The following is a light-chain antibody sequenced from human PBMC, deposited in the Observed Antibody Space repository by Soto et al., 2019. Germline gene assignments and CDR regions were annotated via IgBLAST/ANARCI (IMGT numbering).Light chain of an antibody. CDR1: QSISSW. CDR3: QQYNSDWK. J-gene: IGKJ1*01. Sequence: DIQMTQSPSTLSASVGDRVTITCRASQSISSWLAWYQQKPGKAPKLLIYKASSLESGVPSRFSGSGSGTDFTLTISSLQPEDFATYYCQQYNSDWKFGQGTKV. CDR2: KAS. V-gene: IGKV1-5*03.